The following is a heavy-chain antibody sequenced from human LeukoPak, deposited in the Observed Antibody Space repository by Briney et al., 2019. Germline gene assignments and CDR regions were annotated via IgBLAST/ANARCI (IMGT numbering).Heavy chain of an antibody. CDR2: INHSGST. J-gene: IGHJ6*02. V-gene: IGHV4-34*01. CDR1: GGSFSGYY. Sequence: SETLSLTCAVYGGSFSGYYWSWTRQPPGKGLEWIGEINHSGSTNYNPSLKSRVTISVDTSKNQFSLKLSSVTAADTAVYYCARWLYGSGSNYYYGMDVWGQGTTVTVSS. D-gene: IGHD3-10*01. CDR3: ARWLYGSGSNYYYGMDV.